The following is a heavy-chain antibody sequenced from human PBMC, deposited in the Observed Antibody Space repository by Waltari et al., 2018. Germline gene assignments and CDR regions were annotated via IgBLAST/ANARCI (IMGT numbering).Heavy chain of an antibody. D-gene: IGHD6-13*01. CDR1: GGSISSGRYY. J-gene: IGHJ4*02. CDR3: ARDGGGSSWPG. V-gene: IGHV4-61*02. CDR2: IYTSGST. Sequence: QVQLQESGPGLVKPSQTLSLTCTVSGGSISSGRYYWSGIRQPAGKGLEWIGLIYTSGSTNYNPSLKSRVTISVDTSKNQFSLKLSSVTAADTAVYYCARDGGGSSWPGWGQGTLVTVSS.